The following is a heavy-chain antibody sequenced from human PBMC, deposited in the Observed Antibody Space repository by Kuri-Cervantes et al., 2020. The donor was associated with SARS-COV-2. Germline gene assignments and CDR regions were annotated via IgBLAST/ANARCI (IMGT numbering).Heavy chain of an antibody. Sequence: ASVKVSCKASGYTFTSYYMHWVRQAPGQGLEWMGIINPSGGSTSYVQKFQGRVTMTRDTSTSTVYMELSSLRSEDTAVYYCARSPSNGDYDGWFDYWGQGTLVTVSS. J-gene: IGHJ4*02. CDR3: ARSPSNGDYDGWFDY. CDR1: GYTFTSYY. V-gene: IGHV1-46*01. D-gene: IGHD4-17*01. CDR2: INPSGGST.